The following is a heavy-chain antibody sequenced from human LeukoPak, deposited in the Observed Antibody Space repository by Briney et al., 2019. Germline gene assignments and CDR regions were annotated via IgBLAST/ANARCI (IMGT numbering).Heavy chain of an antibody. Sequence: GGSLRLSCAASGFTFSSYSMNWVRQAPGKGLEWISSISSSSSYIYYADSVKGRFTISRDNAKNSLYLQMNSLRAEDTAVYYCARDFYSARGAYYDFWSGYPSPYYFDYWGQGTLVTVSS. CDR2: ISSSSSYI. V-gene: IGHV3-21*01. CDR1: GFTFSSYS. J-gene: IGHJ4*02. CDR3: ARDFYSARGAYYDFWSGYPSPYYFDY. D-gene: IGHD3-3*01.